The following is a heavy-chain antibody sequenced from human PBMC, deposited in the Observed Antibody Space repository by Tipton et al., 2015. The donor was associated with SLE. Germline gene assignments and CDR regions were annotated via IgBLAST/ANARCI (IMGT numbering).Heavy chain of an antibody. J-gene: IGHJ4*02. V-gene: IGHV3-30*02. D-gene: IGHD2/OR15-2a*01. CDR2: IRYDRTDT. CDR3: AKDRIGGSISWLDY. CDR1: GFTFSNYG. Sequence: SLRLSCSASGFTFSNYGMHWVRQAPGKGLEWVAFIRYDRTDTYYADSVKGRFTISRDNFKNTLYLQMNSLRAEDTAVYYCAKDRIGGSISWLDYWGQGTLVTVSS.